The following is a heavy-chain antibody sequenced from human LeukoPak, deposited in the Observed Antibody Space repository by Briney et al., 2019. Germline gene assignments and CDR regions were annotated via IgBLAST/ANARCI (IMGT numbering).Heavy chain of an antibody. V-gene: IGHV1-8*03. CDR1: GYTFTSYD. Sequence: ASVKVSCQASGYTFTSYDINWVRQVPGQGLEWMGWMNPNSGNTGYAQKFQGRVTITRNTSISTAYMELRSLRSDDTAVYYCAREEGRYWGQGTLVTVSS. CDR2: MNPNSGNT. CDR3: AREEGRY. J-gene: IGHJ4*02.